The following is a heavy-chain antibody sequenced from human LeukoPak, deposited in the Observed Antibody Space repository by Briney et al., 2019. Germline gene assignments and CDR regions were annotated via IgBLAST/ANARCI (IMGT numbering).Heavy chain of an antibody. J-gene: IGHJ4*02. CDR3: ARVVATMIVD. D-gene: IGHD3-22*01. Sequence: SETLSLTCAVYGGSFSGYYWSWIRQPPGKGLEWIGEINHSGSTYYNPSLKSRVTISVDTSKNQFSLKLSSVTAADTAVYYCARVVATMIVDWGQGTLVTVSS. CDR1: GGSFSGYY. CDR2: INHSGST. V-gene: IGHV4-34*09.